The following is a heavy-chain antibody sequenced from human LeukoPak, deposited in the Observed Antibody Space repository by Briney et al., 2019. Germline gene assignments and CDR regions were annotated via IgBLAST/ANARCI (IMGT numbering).Heavy chain of an antibody. CDR1: GFTFSGNN. D-gene: IGHD3-16*01. V-gene: IGHV3-66*01. CDR3: ARDADYADY. CDR2: IYSGGST. J-gene: IGHJ4*02. Sequence: GGSLRLSCAASGFTFSGNNMNWVRQAPGKGLEWVSVIYSGGSTYYADSVKGRFTISRDNSKNTLYLQMNSLRAEDTAVYYCARDADYADYWGQGTLVTVSS.